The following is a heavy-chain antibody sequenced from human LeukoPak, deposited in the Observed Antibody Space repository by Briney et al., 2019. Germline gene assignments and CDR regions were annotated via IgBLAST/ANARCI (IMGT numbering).Heavy chain of an antibody. CDR2: IIPIFGTA. J-gene: IGHJ4*02. CDR3: ARGADRGIAARPLDY. V-gene: IGHV1-69*05. Sequence: GASVKVSCKASGGTFSSYAISWVRQAPGQGLEWMGRIIPIFGTANYAQKFQGRVTITTDESTSTAYMELSSLRSEDTAVYYCARGADRGIAARPLDYWGQGTLVTVSS. D-gene: IGHD6-6*01. CDR1: GGTFSSYA.